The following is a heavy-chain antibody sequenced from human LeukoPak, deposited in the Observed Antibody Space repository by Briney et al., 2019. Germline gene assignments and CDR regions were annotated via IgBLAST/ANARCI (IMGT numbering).Heavy chain of an antibody. CDR2: INGGSGNT. V-gene: IGHV1-3*01. CDR1: GYTFTGYY. J-gene: IGHJ4*02. CDR3: ANPRYDSSGYYYVD. Sequence: GASVKVSCKASGYTFTGYYMHWVRQAPGQRLDWMGWINGGSGNTKYSPEFQGRVTITRDTSAGTAYMELSSLRSEDTAVYYCANPRYDSSGYYYVDWGQGTLVTVSS. D-gene: IGHD3-22*01.